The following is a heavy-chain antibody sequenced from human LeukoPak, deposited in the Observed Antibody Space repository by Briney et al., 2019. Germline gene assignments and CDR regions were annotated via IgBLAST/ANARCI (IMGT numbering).Heavy chain of an antibody. D-gene: IGHD3-3*01. CDR3: ARDGITIFGVVTDYYYYGMDV. Sequence: GASVKVSCKASGYTFTSYGISWVRQAPGQGLEWMGWISAYNGNTNYAQKLQGSVTMTTDTSTSTAYMELRSLRSDDTAVYYCARDGITIFGVVTDYYYYGMDVWGQGTTVTVSS. CDR1: GYTFTSYG. J-gene: IGHJ6*02. CDR2: ISAYNGNT. V-gene: IGHV1-18*01.